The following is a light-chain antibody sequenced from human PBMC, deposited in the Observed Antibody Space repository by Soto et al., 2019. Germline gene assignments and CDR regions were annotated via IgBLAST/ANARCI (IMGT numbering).Light chain of an antibody. CDR1: ERVSSSH. Sequence: EIVLTQSPGTLSLSPGERVTLSCRASERVSSSHLAWYQQKPGQAPRLLIYGVSSRATGIPDRFSGSGSGTDFTLTISRLELEDFAVYYCQQYGSSPLWTFGQGTKVEIK. J-gene: IGKJ1*01. CDR3: QQYGSSPLWT. CDR2: GVS. V-gene: IGKV3-20*01.